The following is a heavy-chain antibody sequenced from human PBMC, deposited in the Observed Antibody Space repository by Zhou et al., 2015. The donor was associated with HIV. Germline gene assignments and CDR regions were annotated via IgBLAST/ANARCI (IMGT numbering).Heavy chain of an antibody. CDR1: GFTFSDYA. CDR2: IWSDGTNK. CDR3: ARGHYDYDY. V-gene: IGHV3-33*01. D-gene: IGHD3-16*01. Sequence: QVRLVESGRGLVQPGRSLRLSCAASGFTFSDYAMHWVRQAPGKGLEWMAVIWSDGTNKYYADSVKGRFTISRDNSKKTLYLQMNSLGVEDTAVYFCARGHYDYDYWGQGILLTVSS. J-gene: IGHJ4*02.